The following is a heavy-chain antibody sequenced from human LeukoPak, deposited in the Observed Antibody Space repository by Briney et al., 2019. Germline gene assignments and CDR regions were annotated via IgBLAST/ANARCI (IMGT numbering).Heavy chain of an antibody. J-gene: IGHJ3*02. CDR1: GFTFSSYW. Sequence: GGSLRLSXAASGFTFSSYWMSWVRQAPGKGLEWVANIKQDGSEKYYVDSVKGRFTISRDNAKNSLYLQMNSLRAEDTAVYYCARDHRYSSSWPDAFDIWGQGTMVTVSS. CDR3: ARDHRYSSSWPDAFDI. D-gene: IGHD6-13*01. CDR2: IKQDGSEK. V-gene: IGHV3-7*01.